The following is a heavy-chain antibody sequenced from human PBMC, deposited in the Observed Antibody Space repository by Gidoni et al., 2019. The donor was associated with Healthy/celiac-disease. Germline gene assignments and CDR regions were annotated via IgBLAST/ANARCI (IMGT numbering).Heavy chain of an antibody. D-gene: IGHD5-18*01. CDR1: GFTFSSYA. J-gene: IGHJ4*02. CDR2: ISGSGGST. V-gene: IGHV3-23*01. Sequence: EVQLLESGGGLVQPGGSLRLSCAASGFTFSSYAMSWVRQAPGKGLEWVSAISGSGGSTYYADSVKGRFTISRDNSKNTLYLQMNSLRAEDTAVYYCAKDSLNVDTAMAYFDYWGQGTLVTVSS. CDR3: AKDSLNVDTAMAYFDY.